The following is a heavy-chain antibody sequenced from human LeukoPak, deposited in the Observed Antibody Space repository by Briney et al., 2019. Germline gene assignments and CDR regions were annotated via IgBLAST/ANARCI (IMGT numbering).Heavy chain of an antibody. CDR3: ARDRDYYGSSPYDY. V-gene: IGHV3-21*01. D-gene: IGHD3-10*01. CDR2: ISSSSSYI. Sequence: GSLRLSCAASGFTFSSYSMNWVRQAPGKGLEWVSSISSSSSYIYYADSVKGRFTISRDNSKNTLYLQMNSLRAEDTAVYYCARDRDYYGSSPYDYWGQGTLVTVSS. CDR1: GFTFSSYS. J-gene: IGHJ4*02.